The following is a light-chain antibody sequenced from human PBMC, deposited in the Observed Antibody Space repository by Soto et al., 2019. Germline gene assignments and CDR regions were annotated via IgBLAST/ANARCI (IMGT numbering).Light chain of an antibody. CDR3: QQRSNWPPTWT. CDR2: DTS. Sequence: EIVLTQSPATLSLSPGERATLSCRASQSVSGYLAWYQQKPGQAPRLLIYDTSNRATGIPARFSGSGSGTDFTLTISSLEVDDFAVYYCQQRSNWPPTWTFGQGTKVEIK. V-gene: IGKV3-11*01. CDR1: QSVSGY. J-gene: IGKJ1*01.